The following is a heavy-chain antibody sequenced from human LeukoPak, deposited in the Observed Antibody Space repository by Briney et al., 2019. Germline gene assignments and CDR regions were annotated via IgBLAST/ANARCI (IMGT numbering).Heavy chain of an antibody. CDR1: GGSISSYY. CDR3: ARERASGYQAYYFDY. CDR2: IYYSGST. V-gene: IGHV4-59*12. J-gene: IGHJ4*02. D-gene: IGHD3-3*01. Sequence: SETLSLTCTVSGGSISSYYWSWIRQPPGKGLEWIAYIYYSGSTYYNPSLKSRVTISVDTSKNQFSLKLSSVTAADTAVYYCARERASGYQAYYFDYWGQGTLVTVSS.